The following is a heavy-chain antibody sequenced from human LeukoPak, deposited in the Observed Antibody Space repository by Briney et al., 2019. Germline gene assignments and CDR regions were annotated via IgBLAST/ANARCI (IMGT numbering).Heavy chain of an antibody. CDR3: ARDFRSGTAHYYGMDV. Sequence: ASVKVSCKASGYTFTGYYMHWVRQAPGQGLEWMGWIDPNSGGTNYAQKFQGWVTMTRDTSISTAYMELSRLRSDDTAVYYCARDFRSGTAHYYGMDVWGQGTTVTVSS. CDR2: IDPNSGGT. CDR1: GYTFTGYY. J-gene: IGHJ6*02. V-gene: IGHV1-2*04. D-gene: IGHD3-10*01.